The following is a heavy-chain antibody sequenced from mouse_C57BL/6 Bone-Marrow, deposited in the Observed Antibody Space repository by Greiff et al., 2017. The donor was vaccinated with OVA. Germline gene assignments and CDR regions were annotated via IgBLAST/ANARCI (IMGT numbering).Heavy chain of an antibody. CDR3: AGHGPLWHYWYVDV. D-gene: IGHD1-1*02. Sequence: DVKLVESGGDLVKPGGSLKLSCAASGFTFSSYGMSWVRQTPDKRLEWVATISSGGSYTYSPDSVKGRFTISRDNAKNTLYLQMSSLKSEDTAMYYGAGHGPLWHYWYVDVWGTGTTVTVSS. J-gene: IGHJ1*03. V-gene: IGHV5-6*02. CDR1: GFTFSSYG. CDR2: ISSGGSYT.